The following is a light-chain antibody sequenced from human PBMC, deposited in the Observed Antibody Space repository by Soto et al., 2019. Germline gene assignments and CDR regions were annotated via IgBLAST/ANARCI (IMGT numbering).Light chain of an antibody. V-gene: IGKV1-33*01. CDR3: QQLNSLPYS. CDR1: QDITNF. J-gene: IGKJ2*03. CDR2: DAS. Sequence: DIQMTQSPSSLSASVGDRVTISCQSSQDITNFLIWYQQKPGKAPKLLIYDASNLESGVPSRFSGSGSGTDFFFTIGSLQQEDGATYYCQQLNSLPYSFGQGTKLEIK.